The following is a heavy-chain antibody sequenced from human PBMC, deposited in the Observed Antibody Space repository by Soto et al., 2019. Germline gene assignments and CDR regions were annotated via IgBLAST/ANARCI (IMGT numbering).Heavy chain of an antibody. CDR2: IYPGDSDT. V-gene: IGHV5-51*01. CDR1: GYSFTNYW. D-gene: IGHD3-10*01. Sequence: GESLKISCKGSGYSFTNYWIGWVRQMPGKGLGWMGIIYPGDSDTKYSPSFQGQVTISADKSISTAYLQWSSLKASDTAMYYCARCIGYSGPPDYYYHYMDVWGKGTTVTVSS. CDR3: ARCIGYSGPPDYYYHYMDV. J-gene: IGHJ6*03.